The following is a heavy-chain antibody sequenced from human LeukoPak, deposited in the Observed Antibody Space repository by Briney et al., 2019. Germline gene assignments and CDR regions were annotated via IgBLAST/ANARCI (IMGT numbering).Heavy chain of an antibody. D-gene: IGHD1-1*01. J-gene: IGHJ4*02. CDR1: GFTFSSYA. CDR3: ARDPLGTRPGFDY. Sequence: GRSLRLSCAASGFTFSSYAMHWVRQAPGKGLEWVAVISYDGSNKYYADSVKGLFTISGDNSKNTLYLQMNSLRAEDTAVYYCARDPLGTRPGFDYWGQGTLVTVSS. V-gene: IGHV3-30*04. CDR2: ISYDGSNK.